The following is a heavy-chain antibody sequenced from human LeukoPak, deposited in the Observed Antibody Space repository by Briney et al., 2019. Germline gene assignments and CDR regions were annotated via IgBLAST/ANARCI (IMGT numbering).Heavy chain of an antibody. CDR2: INHSGST. D-gene: IGHD3-10*01. V-gene: IGHV4-34*01. J-gene: IGHJ5*02. CDR3: ARDVTMVRGVIGSVFYNWFDP. Sequence: SETLSLTCAVYGGSFSGYYWSWIRQPPGKGLEWIGEINHSGSTNYNPSLKSRVTISVDTSKNQFSLKLSSVTAADTAVYYCARDVTMVRGVIGSVFYNWFDPWGQGTLVTVSS. CDR1: GGSFSGYY.